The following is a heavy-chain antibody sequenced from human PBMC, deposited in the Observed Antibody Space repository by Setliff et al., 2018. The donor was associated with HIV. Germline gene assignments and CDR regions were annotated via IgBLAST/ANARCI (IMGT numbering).Heavy chain of an antibody. CDR2: ISYTGST. Sequence: PSETLSLTCTVPGGSINRSNYYWGWIRQPQGKGQEWIGTISYTGSTYYDPSPKSRVTISLDTSKNQFFLKLSSVTAPDTAIYYCARQTWEYYDTLTGYYRSPKNFDSWGQGTLVTVSS. CDR3: ARQTWEYYDTLTGYYRSPKNFDS. CDR1: GGSINRSNYY. D-gene: IGHD3-9*01. J-gene: IGHJ4*02. V-gene: IGHV4-39*01.